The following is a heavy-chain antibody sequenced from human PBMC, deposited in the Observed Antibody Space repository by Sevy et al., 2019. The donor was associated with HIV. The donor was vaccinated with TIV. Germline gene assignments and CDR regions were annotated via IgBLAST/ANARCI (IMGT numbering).Heavy chain of an antibody. V-gene: IGHV4-39*01. CDR1: GASISSSGYY. Sequence: SETLSLTCSVSGASISSSGYYWGWIRQLPGKGLEWISSIRYSGSTFYNPSLRSRVTISADTSKNQFSLKLNSVTAADTATYYCAGPTLTYSSGWTYYDYWGQGTVVTVSS. D-gene: IGHD6-19*01. J-gene: IGHJ4*02. CDR2: IRYSGST. CDR3: AGPTLTYSSGWTYYDY.